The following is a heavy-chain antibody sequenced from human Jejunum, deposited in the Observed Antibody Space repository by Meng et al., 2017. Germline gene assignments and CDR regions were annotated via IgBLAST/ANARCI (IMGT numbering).Heavy chain of an antibody. CDR1: GYIFINYA. V-gene: IGHV1-3*01. J-gene: IGHJ4*02. CDR2: INAGNGNT. Sequence: QVQLVQSEAEVKKPGASVKLSCRASGYIFINYALHWVRQAPGQRPEWLGWINAGNGNTKYSQKFQGRVLITGDTSATTAHLELSSLRTEDTATYYCARAYISPRGTFYFDYWGQGTLVTVSS. CDR3: ARAYISPRGTFYFDY. D-gene: IGHD1-1*01.